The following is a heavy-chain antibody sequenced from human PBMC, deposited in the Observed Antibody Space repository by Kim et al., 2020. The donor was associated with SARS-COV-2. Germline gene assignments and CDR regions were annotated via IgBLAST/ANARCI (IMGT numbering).Heavy chain of an antibody. V-gene: IGHV3-23*01. Sequence: GGSLRLSCATSGFTFSRFAMNWFRQAPGKGLEWVSAIGGSGGTTYYAESVKDRFTISRDNSKNTVFLQMRSLRVEDTAVYYWVKVVSGGSVGTEAFDIWG. J-gene: IGHJ3*02. CDR2: IGGSGGTT. D-gene: IGHD2-15*01. CDR1: GFTFSRFA. CDR3: VKVVSGGSVGTEAFDI.